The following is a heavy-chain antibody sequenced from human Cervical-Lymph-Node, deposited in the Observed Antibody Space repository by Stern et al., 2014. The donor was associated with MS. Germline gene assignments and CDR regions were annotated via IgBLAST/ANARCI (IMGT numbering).Heavy chain of an antibody. CDR3: ATDGEMTTIGLQY. V-gene: IGHV1-69*06. J-gene: IGHJ4*02. CDR1: GGSFITHA. Sequence: VHLVESGAEVRKPGSSVTVSCKASGGSFITHAFSWVRQAPGHGLEWMGGIIPLFGSAHYAQKFQGRLTLIADKTTNTAYMELSSLRTEDTAVYYCATDGEMTTIGLQYWGQGTLVAVSS. CDR2: IIPLFGSA. D-gene: IGHD5-24*01.